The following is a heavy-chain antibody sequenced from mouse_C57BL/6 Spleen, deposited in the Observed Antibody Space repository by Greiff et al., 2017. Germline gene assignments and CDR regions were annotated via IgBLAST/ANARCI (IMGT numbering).Heavy chain of an antibody. J-gene: IGHJ2*01. CDR2: IRNKANGYTT. CDR1: GFTFTDYY. D-gene: IGHD2-4*01. CDR3: ARYEGLRRVLDY. V-gene: IGHV7-3*01. Sequence: EVKLLESGGGLVQPGGSLSLSCAASGFTFTDYYMSWVRQPPGKALEWLGFIRNKANGYTTAYSASVKGRFTISRDNSQSILYLQMNALRAEDSATYYCARYEGLRRVLDYWGQGTTLTVSS.